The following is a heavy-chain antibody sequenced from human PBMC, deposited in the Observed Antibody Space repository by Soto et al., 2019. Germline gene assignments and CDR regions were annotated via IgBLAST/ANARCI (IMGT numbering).Heavy chain of an antibody. CDR3: ARADKQQAGLFDP. V-gene: IGHV4-59*01. CDR1: GGSISSYY. D-gene: IGHD6-13*01. Sequence: PSETLSLTCTVSGGSISSYYWSWIRQPPGKGLEWIGYIYYSGSTNYNPSLKSRVTISVDTSKNQFSLKLSSVTAADTAVYYCARADKQQAGLFDPWGQGTLVTVSS. CDR2: IYYSGST. J-gene: IGHJ5*02.